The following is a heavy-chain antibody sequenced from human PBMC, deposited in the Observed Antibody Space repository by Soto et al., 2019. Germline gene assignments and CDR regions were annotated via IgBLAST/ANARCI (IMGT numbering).Heavy chain of an antibody. V-gene: IGHV3-48*03. Sequence: GGSLRLSCAASGFTFSSYEMNWVRQAPGKGLEWVSYISSSGSNIYYADSVKGRFTISRDNAKNSLYLQMNSLRAEDTAVYYCASPPSNCNWGSFGAFDIWGQGTMVTVSS. CDR2: ISSSGSNI. J-gene: IGHJ3*02. CDR3: ASPPSNCNWGSFGAFDI. D-gene: IGHD7-27*01. CDR1: GFTFSSYE.